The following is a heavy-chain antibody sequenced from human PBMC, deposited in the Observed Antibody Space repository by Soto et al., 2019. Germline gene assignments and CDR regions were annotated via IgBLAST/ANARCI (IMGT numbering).Heavy chain of an antibody. D-gene: IGHD6-13*01. Sequence: QVQLVESGGGVVQPGRSLRLSCVTSGFTFINYGMQWVRQAPGKGLEWVAVISYGGGAQYYADSVKGRFTISRDNSKNTLSLEMNSLRAEDTAVYYCVKEKTPRVSHSLDIWGQGIMVTVSS. V-gene: IGHV3-30*18. CDR1: GFTFINYG. CDR2: ISYGGGAQ. CDR3: VKEKTPRVSHSLDI. J-gene: IGHJ3*02.